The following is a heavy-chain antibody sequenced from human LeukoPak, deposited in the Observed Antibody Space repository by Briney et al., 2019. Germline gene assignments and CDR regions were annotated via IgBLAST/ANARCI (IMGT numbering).Heavy chain of an antibody. CDR1: GFILSSYW. Sequence: GGSLRLSCATSGFILSSYWMTWVRQAPGQGLEWVANINLDGSVQWYADSVKGRFTVSRDNAKNSVYLQTNSLRAEDTAVYYCAREGGVADYWGQGTLVTVSS. D-gene: IGHD3-16*01. CDR2: INLDGSVQ. V-gene: IGHV3-7*01. CDR3: AREGGVADY. J-gene: IGHJ4*02.